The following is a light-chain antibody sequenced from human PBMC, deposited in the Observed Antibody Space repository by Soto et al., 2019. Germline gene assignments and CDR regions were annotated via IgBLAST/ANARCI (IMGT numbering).Light chain of an antibody. J-gene: IGLJ1*01. CDR1: SSDVGAYNY. CDR2: NVG. V-gene: IGLV2-11*01. CDR3: CSYTGCYTFV. Sequence: QSALTQLRSVSGSPGQSVTISCTGTSSDVGAYNYVSWYQQYPGTAPKLIIYNVGTRRLGVPGRFSGSKSGTSASLTISVLAAEEEAQYYCCSYTGCYTFVFGSGTKVTVL.